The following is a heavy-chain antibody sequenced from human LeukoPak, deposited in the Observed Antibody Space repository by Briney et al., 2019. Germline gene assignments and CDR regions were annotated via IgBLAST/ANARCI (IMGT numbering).Heavy chain of an antibody. CDR2: INPSGGST. CDR1: GYTFTSYY. V-gene: IGHV1-46*01. J-gene: IGHJ4*02. D-gene: IGHD6-13*01. Sequence: ASVKVSCMASGYTFTSYYLQWVRRAPGQGLEWMGIINPSGGSTTYAQKFQGRVTLTRDTSTTTVHMELSSLRSEDTAVYYCARTYSSSGCVDYWGQGTLVTVSS. CDR3: ARTYSSSGCVDY.